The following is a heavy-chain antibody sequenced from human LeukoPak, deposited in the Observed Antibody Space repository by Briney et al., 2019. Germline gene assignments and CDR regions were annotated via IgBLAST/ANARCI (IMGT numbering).Heavy chain of an antibody. J-gene: IGHJ6*02. CDR3: AVSSGWTHYYYYGMDV. D-gene: IGHD6-19*01. V-gene: IGHV4-59*01. CDR1: GGSISSYY. Sequence: SETQSLTCTVSGGSISSYYWSWIRQPPGKGLEWIGYIYYSGSTNYNPSLKSRVTISVDTSKNQFSLKLSSVTAADTAVYYCAVSSGWTHYYYYGMDVWGQGTTVTVSS. CDR2: IYYSGST.